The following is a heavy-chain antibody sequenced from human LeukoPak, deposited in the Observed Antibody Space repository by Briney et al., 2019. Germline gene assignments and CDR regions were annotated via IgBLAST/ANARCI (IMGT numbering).Heavy chain of an antibody. V-gene: IGHV3-9*01. CDR3: AKDKAPLYSGYDWDLDF. D-gene: IGHD5-12*01. Sequence: PGGSLRLSCAASGFTFQQYAIHWVRQVPGKGLEWVSGINWSSAKIGYADSVKGRFTISRDNAKNSVFLQMNSLRAEDTALYYCAKDKAPLYSGYDWDLDFWGQGTPVTVSS. J-gene: IGHJ4*02. CDR1: GFTFQQYA. CDR2: INWSSAKI.